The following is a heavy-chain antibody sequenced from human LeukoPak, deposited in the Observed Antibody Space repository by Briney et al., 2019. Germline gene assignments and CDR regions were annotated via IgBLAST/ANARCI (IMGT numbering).Heavy chain of an antibody. CDR1: GFTFDDYG. J-gene: IGHJ4*02. D-gene: IGHD3-3*01. CDR2: INWNGGST. CDR3: ARGSLYDFWSGLDY. Sequence: PGGSLRLSCAASGFTFDDYGMSWVRHAPGKGLEWVSGINWNGGSTGYADSVKGRFTISRDNAKNSMYLQMNSLRAEDTALYYCARGSLYDFWSGLDYWGQGTLVTVPS. V-gene: IGHV3-20*04.